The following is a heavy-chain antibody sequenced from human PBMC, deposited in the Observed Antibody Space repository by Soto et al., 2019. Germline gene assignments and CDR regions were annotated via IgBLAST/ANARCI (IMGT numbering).Heavy chain of an antibody. J-gene: IGHJ6*02. V-gene: IGHV4-31*03. CDR1: GGAISSGSDR. Sequence: SETLSLTCTVSGGAISSGSDRWSWIRQLPGRGLEWIGYIGNSGNAYYNPSLKSRVTISADTSQNQFSLKVNSVNAADTAVYYCAKDLRHYDILTGSGMDVWGQGTTVSVS. D-gene: IGHD3-9*01. CDR2: IGNSGNA. CDR3: AKDLRHYDILTGSGMDV.